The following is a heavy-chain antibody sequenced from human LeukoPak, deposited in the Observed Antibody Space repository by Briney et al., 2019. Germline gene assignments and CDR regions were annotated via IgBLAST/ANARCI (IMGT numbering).Heavy chain of an antibody. J-gene: IGHJ4*02. D-gene: IGHD3-9*01. CDR3: EGSATGLPEY. CDR1: GFTFSRYW. V-gene: IGHV3-74*01. CDR2: IDSDGTNR. Sequence: GGSLRLSCAASGFTFSRYWMHWVRQAPGKGLVWVSRIDSDGTNRDYADSVKGRFTISRDNAKNTVYLQMNSLRDEDTAVYYCEGSATGLPEYWGQGSLVTVSS.